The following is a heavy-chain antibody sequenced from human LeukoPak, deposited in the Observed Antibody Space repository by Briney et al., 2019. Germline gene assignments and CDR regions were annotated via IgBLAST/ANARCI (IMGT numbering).Heavy chain of an antibody. Sequence: ASVKVSCKASGYTFSGFYVHWVRQAPGQGLEWMGIIKVSGGRTDYAQKFQGRVTMTRDTSISTAYMELSRLRSDDTAVYYCARGNIVVVPAAKNNWFDPWGQGTLVTVSS. D-gene: IGHD2-2*01. CDR2: IKVSGGRT. J-gene: IGHJ5*02. CDR1: GYTFSGFY. CDR3: ARGNIVVVPAAKNNWFDP. V-gene: IGHV1-46*01.